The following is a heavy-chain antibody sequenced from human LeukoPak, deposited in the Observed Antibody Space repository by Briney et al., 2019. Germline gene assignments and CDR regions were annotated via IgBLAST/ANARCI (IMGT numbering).Heavy chain of an antibody. CDR3: ARDRAYKSFDY. V-gene: IGHV3-7*04. CDR1: GFTFSSSW. CDR2: IKPDGSEG. D-gene: IGHD3-16*01. Sequence: PGGSLRLSCAASGFTFSSSWMTWVRQAPGKGLEWVATIKPDGSEGSYVDSVKGRFTISRDNAKNSLFLQMISLRAEDTAVYYCARDRAYKSFDYWGQGALATVSS. J-gene: IGHJ4*02.